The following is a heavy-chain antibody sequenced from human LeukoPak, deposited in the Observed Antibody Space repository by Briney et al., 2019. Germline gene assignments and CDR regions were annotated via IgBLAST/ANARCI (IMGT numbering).Heavy chain of an antibody. CDR3: ARVGPYKGYLDY. Sequence: GGSLRLSCAASGFIFSSYSMNWVRQAPGKGLEWVSYINSNSSIYNADSVMGRFTISRDNTTNSLYLQMNSLRAEDTAVFYFARVGPYKGYLDYWGQGPLLTV. CDR1: GFIFSSYS. CDR2: INSNSSI. J-gene: IGHJ4*02. V-gene: IGHV3-48*01. D-gene: IGHD1-14*01.